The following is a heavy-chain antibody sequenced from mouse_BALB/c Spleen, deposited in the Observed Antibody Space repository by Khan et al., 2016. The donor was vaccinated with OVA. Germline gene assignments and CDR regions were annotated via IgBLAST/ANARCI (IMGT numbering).Heavy chain of an antibody. CDR3: ARAGWDVFAY. D-gene: IGHD4-1*01. V-gene: IGHV1-77*01. Sequence: QVQLKQSGPELVKPGASVKMSCKASGYTFTDYVMNWVKQRNGQGLEWIGQIYPGSDSTYHNEKFKGKATLTADRYSSTAYMQLSNLTSEDSAVYFCARAGWDVFAYWGQGTLVTVSA. J-gene: IGHJ3*01. CDR1: GYTFTDYV. CDR2: IYPGSDST.